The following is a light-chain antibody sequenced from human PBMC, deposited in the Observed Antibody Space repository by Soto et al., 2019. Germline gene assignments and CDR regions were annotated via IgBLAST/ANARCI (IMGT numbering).Light chain of an antibody. CDR3: QHYRDSVYT. CDR2: AAS. CDR1: QTVDSYF. J-gene: IGKJ2*01. Sequence: EIVLTQSPAVLSLYPGQRANLSCRASQTVDSYFFNWCQQRPGQAPRLSIYAASTSATGIPDRFSASGFGTEFTLTINRLEPEDFAIYSCQHYRDSVYTFGPGTKLEVK. V-gene: IGKV3-20*01.